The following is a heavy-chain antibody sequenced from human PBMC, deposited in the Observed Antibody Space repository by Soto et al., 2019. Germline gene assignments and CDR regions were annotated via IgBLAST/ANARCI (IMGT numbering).Heavy chain of an antibody. D-gene: IGHD3-10*01. V-gene: IGHV3-21*01. CDR3: ARDFWWFGDSWFDP. Sequence: NPGGSLRLSCAASGFTFSSYSMNWVRQAPGKGLEWVSSISSSSSYIYYADSVKGRFTISRDNARNSLYLQMNSLRAEDTAVYYCARDFWWFGDSWFDPWGQGTLVTVSS. J-gene: IGHJ5*02. CDR1: GFTFSSYS. CDR2: ISSSSSYI.